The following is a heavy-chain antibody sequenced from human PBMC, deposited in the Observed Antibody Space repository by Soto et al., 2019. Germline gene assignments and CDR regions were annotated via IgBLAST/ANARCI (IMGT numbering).Heavy chain of an antibody. CDR3: ASGICCRIVVVPAATNYYYYYMDV. CDR1: GYTFTSYD. D-gene: IGHD2-2*01. J-gene: IGHJ6*03. CDR2: MNPNSGNT. Sequence: ASVKVSCKASGYTFTSYDINWVRQATGQGLERMGWMNPNSGNTGYAQKFQGRVTMTRNTSISTAYMELSSLRSEDTAVYYCASGICCRIVVVPAATNYYYYYMDVWGKGTTVTVSS. V-gene: IGHV1-8*01.